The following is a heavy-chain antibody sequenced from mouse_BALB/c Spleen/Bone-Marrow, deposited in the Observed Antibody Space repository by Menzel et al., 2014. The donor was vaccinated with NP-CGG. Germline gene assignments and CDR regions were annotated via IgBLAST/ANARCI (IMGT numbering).Heavy chain of an antibody. CDR2: INPSTGYT. D-gene: IGHD1-1*01. J-gene: IGHJ1*01. V-gene: IGHV1-7*01. Sequence: QVQLQQSGAELAKPGASVKMSCKASGYTFTTYWMHWVKQRPGQGLEWIGYINPSTGYTEYNQKFRDKATLTADKSSSTAYMQLSSLTSEDSAVYDCARVPITTVPYYCDVWGAGTTVTVSS. CDR3: ARVPITTVPYYCDV. CDR1: GYTFTTYW.